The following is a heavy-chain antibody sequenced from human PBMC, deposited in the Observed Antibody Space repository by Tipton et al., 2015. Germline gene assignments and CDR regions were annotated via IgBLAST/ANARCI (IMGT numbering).Heavy chain of an antibody. V-gene: IGHV4-59*01. D-gene: IGHD2-8*01. CDR3: ASDSNDYWCFDY. J-gene: IGHJ4*02. Sequence: TLSLTCTVSGASISSYRWTWIRQPPGKELEWIGSIFYSGSTNYNPSLKSRVTISVDTSKNQFSLNLTSVTAADTAVYYCASDSNDYWCFDYWGQGRLVTVSS. CDR2: IFYSGST. CDR1: GASISSYR.